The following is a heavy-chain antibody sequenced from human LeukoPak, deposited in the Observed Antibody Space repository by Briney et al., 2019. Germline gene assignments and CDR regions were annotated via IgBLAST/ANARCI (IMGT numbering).Heavy chain of an antibody. CDR3: ARGLATVTTRAFDI. Sequence: GASVKVSCKASGYTFTSYGINWVRQATGQGLEWMGWMNPNSGNTGYAQKFQGRVTMTRNTSISTAYMELSSLRSEDTAVYYCARGLATVTTRAFDIWGQGTMVTVSS. V-gene: IGHV1-8*01. CDR2: MNPNSGNT. D-gene: IGHD4-17*01. CDR1: GYTFTSYG. J-gene: IGHJ3*02.